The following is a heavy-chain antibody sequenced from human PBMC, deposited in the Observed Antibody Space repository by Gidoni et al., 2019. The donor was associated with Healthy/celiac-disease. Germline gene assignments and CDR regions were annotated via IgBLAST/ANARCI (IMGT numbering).Heavy chain of an antibody. CDR3: AREDDSSGYPFFDY. V-gene: IGHV4-4*07. D-gene: IGHD3-22*01. CDR1: GGSISSYY. Sequence: QVQLQESGPGLVKPSETLSLTCTVSGGSISSYYWSWIRQPAGKGLEWIGRIYTSGSTNYNPSLKSRVTMSVDTSKNQFSLKLSSVTAADTAVYYCAREDDSSGYPFFDYWGQGTLVTVSS. J-gene: IGHJ4*02. CDR2: IYTSGST.